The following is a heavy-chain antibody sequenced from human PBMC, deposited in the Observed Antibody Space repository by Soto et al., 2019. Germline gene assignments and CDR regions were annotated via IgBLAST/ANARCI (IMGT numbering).Heavy chain of an antibody. D-gene: IGHD3-9*01. V-gene: IGHV2-5*01. J-gene: IGHJ5*02. CDR3: AHRPLLYYDILTGYFNLFDP. CDR2: IYWNDDK. CDR1: GFSLSTSGVG. Sequence: QITLKESGPTLVKLTQTLTLTCTFSGFSLSTSGVGVGWIRQPPGKALEWLALIYWNDDKRYSPSLKSRLTITKDTSKYQVVLTMTTMDPVDTATYYCAHRPLLYYDILTGYFNLFDPCGQGTLVTVSS.